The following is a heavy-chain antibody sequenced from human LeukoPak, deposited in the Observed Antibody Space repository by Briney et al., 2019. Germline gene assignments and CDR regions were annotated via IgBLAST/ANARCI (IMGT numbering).Heavy chain of an antibody. CDR3: ARDNVYYDSSGAELDY. V-gene: IGHV1-46*01. Sequence: GASVKVSCKASGYTFTSYYMHWVRQAPGQGLEWMGMINPSGGSTSYAQKFQGRVTMTRDMSTSTVYMELSSLRSEDTAVYYCARDNVYYDSSGAELDYWGQGTLVTVSS. D-gene: IGHD3-22*01. CDR2: INPSGGST. J-gene: IGHJ4*02. CDR1: GYTFTSYY.